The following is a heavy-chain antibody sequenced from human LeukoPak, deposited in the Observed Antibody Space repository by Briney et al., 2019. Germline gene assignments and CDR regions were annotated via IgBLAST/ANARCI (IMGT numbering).Heavy chain of an antibody. D-gene: IGHD4-17*01. CDR2: ISTSSGYI. V-gene: IGHV3-21*01. CDR1: GFTLSTYS. Sequence: PGGSLRLSCEASGFTLSTYSMNWVRQAPGKGLEWVSSISTSSGYIYYADSVKGRFTISRDNAKNSLYLQMNSLRAEDTAVYYCARVGYTVTIHPYYFDYWGQGTLVTVSS. J-gene: IGHJ4*02. CDR3: ARVGYTVTIHPYYFDY.